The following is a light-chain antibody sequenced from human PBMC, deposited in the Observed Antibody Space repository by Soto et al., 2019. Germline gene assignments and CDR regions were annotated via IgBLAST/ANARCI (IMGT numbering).Light chain of an antibody. V-gene: IGLV1-44*01. CDR1: SSSIGSNA. CDR3: EAWDDSLNGRL. J-gene: IGLJ2*01. Sequence: QSVLTQPPSASGTPGQTVTISCSGSSSSIGSNAVNWYQHLPGTAPKLLIYANNQRPSGVPDRFSGSKSGTSASLAISGLRSEDAADYYCEAWDDSLNGRLFGGGTKVTVL. CDR2: ANN.